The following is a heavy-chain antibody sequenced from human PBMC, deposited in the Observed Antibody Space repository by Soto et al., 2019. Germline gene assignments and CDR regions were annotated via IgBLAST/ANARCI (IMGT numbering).Heavy chain of an antibody. CDR1: GVTFNTYS. CDR2: ISSTGT. CDR3: VKELGSHAR. D-gene: IGHD3-10*01. Sequence: PGWSLRLSCVASGVTFNTYSMSWVRQAPGKGLEWVSSISSTGTYYADSVKGRFTISRDNSKKTLYLQMNSLRAEDTATYYCVKELGSHARGGQGTLVT. V-gene: IGHV3-23*01. J-gene: IGHJ4*02.